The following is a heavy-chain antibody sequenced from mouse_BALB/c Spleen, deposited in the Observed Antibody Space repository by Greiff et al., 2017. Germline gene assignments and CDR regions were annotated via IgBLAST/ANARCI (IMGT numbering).Heavy chain of an antibody. CDR2: ISSGGSYT. J-gene: IGHJ4*01. CDR1: GFTFSSYA. CDR3: ARILYDYYAMDY. D-gene: IGHD2-14*01. Sequence: EVKLVESGGGLVKPGGSLKLSCAASGFTFSSYAMSWVRQSPEKRLEWVAEISSGGSYTYYPDTVTGRFTISRDNAKNTLYLEMSSLRSEDTAMYYCARILYDYYAMDYWGQGTSVTVSS. V-gene: IGHV5-9-4*01.